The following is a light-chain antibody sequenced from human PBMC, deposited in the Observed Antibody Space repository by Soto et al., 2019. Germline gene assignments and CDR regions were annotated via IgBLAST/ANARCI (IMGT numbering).Light chain of an antibody. V-gene: IGKV3-20*01. CDR2: GAS. J-gene: IGKJ3*01. CDR1: QSVSSSY. CDR3: QQYGSSLLFT. Sequence: EIVLTQSPGTLSLSPGERATRSCRASQSVSSSYLAWYQQKPGQAPRLLIYGASSRATGIPDRFSGSGSGTDFTLTISRLEPEDFAVYYCQQYGSSLLFTFGPGTQVDIK.